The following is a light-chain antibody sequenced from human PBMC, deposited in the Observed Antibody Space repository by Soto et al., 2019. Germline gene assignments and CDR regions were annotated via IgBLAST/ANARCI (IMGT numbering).Light chain of an antibody. CDR2: KAS. CDR3: QQYSIFSLT. CDR1: QSISNW. V-gene: IGKV1-5*03. J-gene: IGKJ4*01. Sequence: DIQMTQSPSTLSASVGDRVTITCRASQSISNWLAWYQQKPGKAPNLLIQKASNLESGVPLRFSGSGSGTEFTLTISSLQPDDFATYYCQQYSIFSLTFGGGTKVEIK.